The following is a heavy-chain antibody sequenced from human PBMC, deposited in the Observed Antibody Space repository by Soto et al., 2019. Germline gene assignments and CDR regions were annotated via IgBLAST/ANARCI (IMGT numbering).Heavy chain of an antibody. J-gene: IGHJ4*02. CDR2: ISGSGGAT. Sequence: GGSLRLSCAASGFTFTSFAVSWVRQAPGKGLEWVSAISGSGGATYYADSVKGRFTVSRDNSKNTLYLQMNSLRAEDTAVYYCAKVDTAMAYDYWGQGTLVTVSS. D-gene: IGHD5-18*01. V-gene: IGHV3-23*01. CDR3: AKVDTAMAYDY. CDR1: GFTFTSFA.